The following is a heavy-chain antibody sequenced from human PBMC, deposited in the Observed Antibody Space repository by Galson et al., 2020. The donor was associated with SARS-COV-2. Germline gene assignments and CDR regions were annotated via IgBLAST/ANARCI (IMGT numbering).Heavy chain of an antibody. V-gene: IGHV1-8*01. CDR1: GYTFTTYD. CDR3: ARGRSSSWGWFDP. J-gene: IGHJ5*02. Sequence: ASVKVSCKASGYTFTTYDISWVRQATGQGLEWMGWMNPNSGNTGYAQKFQGRVTVTRNTSINTAYMELSSLRSEDTAVYYCARGRSSSWGWFDPWGQGTLVTVSS. D-gene: IGHD2-2*01. CDR2: MNPNSGNT.